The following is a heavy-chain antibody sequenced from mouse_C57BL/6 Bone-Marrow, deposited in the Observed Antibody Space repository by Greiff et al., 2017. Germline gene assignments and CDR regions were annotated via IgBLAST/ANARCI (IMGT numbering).Heavy chain of an antibody. J-gene: IGHJ1*03. CDR1: GYTFTSYW. Sequence: VQLQQPGAELVKPGASVKMSKASGYTFTSYWITWVKQRPGQGLEWIGDIYPGSGSTNYNETFKSKATLTVDTSSSTAYMQLSSLTSEASAVYYCARPYYSNYWYFDVWGTGTTVTVSS. CDR2: IYPGSGST. V-gene: IGHV1-55*01. D-gene: IGHD2-5*01. CDR3: ARPYYSNYWYFDV.